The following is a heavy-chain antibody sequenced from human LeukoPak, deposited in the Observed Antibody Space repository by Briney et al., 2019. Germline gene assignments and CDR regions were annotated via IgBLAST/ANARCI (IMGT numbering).Heavy chain of an antibody. CDR1: GYTFTGYH. CDR2: INPTTCHT. V-gene: IGHV1-2*06. J-gene: IGHJ4*02. CDR3: ARDQGSLSRSWYTGY. D-gene: IGHD6-13*01. Sequence: ASVKVSCKASGYTFTGYHIHWVGQAPGQGLEGMGPINPTTCHTTFAQQFQRMVTMTSDTSITTAYMEVSSLRPDDTAMYFCARDQGSLSRSWYTGYWGQGTQVTVSS.